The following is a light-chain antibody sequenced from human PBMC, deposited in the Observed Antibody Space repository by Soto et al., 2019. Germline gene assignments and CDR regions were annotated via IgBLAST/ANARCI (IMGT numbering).Light chain of an antibody. CDR2: GAS. V-gene: IGKV3-20*01. CDR1: QSVSNNY. Sequence: VLTQSSGTLSLPQGERATLSCRASQSVSNNYLAWYQQKPGQAPRLLIYGASNRATGIPDRFSGSGSGTDFTLTISRLEPEDFAVYYCQQYGSSGTFGQGTKVDIK. J-gene: IGKJ1*01. CDR3: QQYGSSGT.